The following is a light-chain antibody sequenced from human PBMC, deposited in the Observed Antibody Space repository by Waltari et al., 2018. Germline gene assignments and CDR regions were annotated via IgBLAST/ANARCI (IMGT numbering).Light chain of an antibody. CDR1: QSISSF. J-gene: IGKJ1*01. CDR2: AAS. V-gene: IGKV1-39*01. CDR3: QESYSRRT. Sequence: SLSASVGDSVTITCRASQSISSFVNWYQQKPGKAPKLLIYAASSLHSGFPSRFSGSGSAGTDFTLTISSLQPEDFATYYCQESYSRRTFGQGTKVEIK.